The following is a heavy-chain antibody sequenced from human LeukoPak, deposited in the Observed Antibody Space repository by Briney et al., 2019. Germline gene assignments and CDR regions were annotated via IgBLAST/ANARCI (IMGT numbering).Heavy chain of an antibody. CDR2: INSDEINT. J-gene: IGHJ6*03. Sequence: GGSLRLSCTASGFTFSSYWMHWLGQVPGTGPVGVARINSDEINTSYADSVKGRFTISRDNAKNTLYLQMSGLRADDTAVYYCTSFGSSWGMDVWGRGTTVTVSS. D-gene: IGHD6-13*01. V-gene: IGHV3-74*01. CDR1: GFTFSSYW. CDR3: TSFGSSWGMDV.